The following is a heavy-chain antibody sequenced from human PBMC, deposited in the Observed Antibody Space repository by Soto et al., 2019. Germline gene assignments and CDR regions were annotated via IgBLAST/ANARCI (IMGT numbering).Heavy chain of an antibody. V-gene: IGHV4-39*01. Sequence: SETLSLTCTVSGGSISSSSYYWGWIRQPPGKGLEWIGSIYYSGSTYYNPSLKSRVTISVDTSKNQFSLKLSSVTAADTAVYYCARLWMRKTDSWGQGTLVTVSS. CDR2: IYYSGST. CDR1: GGSISSSSYY. D-gene: IGHD5-12*01. CDR3: ARLWMRKTDS. J-gene: IGHJ4*02.